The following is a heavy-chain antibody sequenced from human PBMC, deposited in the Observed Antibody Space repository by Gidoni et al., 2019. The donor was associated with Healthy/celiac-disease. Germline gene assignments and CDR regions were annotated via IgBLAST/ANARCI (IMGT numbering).Heavy chain of an antibody. Sequence: QVQLQQWGAGLLKPSETLSLTCAVYGVSFSGYYWRWIRQPPVKGLEWIGESNHSGSTNYNPSLKSRVTISVDTSKNQFSLKLSSVTAADTAVYYFARGDWLDIVATIHNPFFDYWGQGTLVTVSS. J-gene: IGHJ4*02. CDR1: GVSFSGYY. V-gene: IGHV4-34*01. CDR2: SNHSGST. D-gene: IGHD5-12*01. CDR3: ARGDWLDIVATIHNPFFDY.